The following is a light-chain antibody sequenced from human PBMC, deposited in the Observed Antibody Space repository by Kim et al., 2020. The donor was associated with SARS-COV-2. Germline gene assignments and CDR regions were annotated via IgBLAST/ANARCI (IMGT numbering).Light chain of an antibody. V-gene: IGKV3-11*01. J-gene: IGKJ4*01. CDR2: DAF. CDR1: QSVSSY. CDR3: QQRSNWPLT. Sequence: FLSPGERATLSCRASQSVSSYLAWYQQKPGQAPRLLIYDAFNRATGIPARFSGSGSGTDFTLTISSLEPEDFAVYYCQQRSNWPLTFGGGTKLEI.